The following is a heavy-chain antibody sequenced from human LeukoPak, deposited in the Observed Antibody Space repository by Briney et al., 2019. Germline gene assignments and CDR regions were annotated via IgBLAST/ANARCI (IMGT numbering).Heavy chain of an antibody. CDR3: ARVKATYYYDSSGYLNPDY. Sequence: ASVKVSCKASGYTFTSYDINWVRQATGQGLEWMGWMNPNSGNTGYAQKFQGRVTMTRNTSISTAYMELSRLRSEDTAVYYCARVKATYYYDSSGYLNPDYWGQGTLVTVSS. CDR2: MNPNSGNT. CDR1: GYTFTSYD. J-gene: IGHJ4*02. V-gene: IGHV1-8*01. D-gene: IGHD3-22*01.